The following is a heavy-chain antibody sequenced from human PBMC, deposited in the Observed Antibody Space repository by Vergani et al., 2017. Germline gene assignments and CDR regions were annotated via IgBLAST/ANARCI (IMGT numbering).Heavy chain of an antibody. D-gene: IGHD1-1*01. Sequence: LVESGGGSVKPGGSLRLSCAASGFKFSDHYMSWIRQAPGQGLEWVSHISPGASTVSYTDSLTGRFTVSRDNDNNSLTLDMTTLRVEDTAVYYCAKNPXISTTRHYYAREVWGQGTTVTVSS. CDR1: GFKFSDHY. V-gene: IGHV3-11*04. CDR2: ISPGASTV. CDR3: AKNPXISTTRHYYAREV. J-gene: IGHJ6*02.